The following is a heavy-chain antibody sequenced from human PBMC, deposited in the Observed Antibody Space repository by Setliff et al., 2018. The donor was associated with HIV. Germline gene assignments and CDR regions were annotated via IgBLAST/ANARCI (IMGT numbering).Heavy chain of an antibody. CDR2: IKEDGSEK. D-gene: IGHD2-8*01. J-gene: IGHJ4*02. V-gene: IGHV3-7*03. CDR1: GFTISNEW. CDR3: ARQNGALNY. Sequence: HPGGSLRLSCAASGFTISNEWMNWVRQAPGKGLEWVANIKEDGSEKYYVDSVRGRFTVSRDNAKNSLYLQMNSLRVADTAIYYCARQNGALNYWGQGTLVTVSS.